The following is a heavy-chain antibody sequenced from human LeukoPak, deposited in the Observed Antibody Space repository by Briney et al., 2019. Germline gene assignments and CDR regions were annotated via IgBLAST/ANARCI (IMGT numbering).Heavy chain of an antibody. Sequence: ASMKVSCKPSGGILSTHSITWVRQAPGQGLQWMGRIVPLFFTTNYAEKLQERVSITADRSTNTVYMELASLKSEDTAIYYCATSGTSGTPDDAFDIWGRGTMVIVSS. J-gene: IGHJ3*02. CDR2: IVPLFFTT. D-gene: IGHD3-10*01. CDR1: GGILSTHS. CDR3: ATSGTSGTPDDAFDI. V-gene: IGHV1-69*06.